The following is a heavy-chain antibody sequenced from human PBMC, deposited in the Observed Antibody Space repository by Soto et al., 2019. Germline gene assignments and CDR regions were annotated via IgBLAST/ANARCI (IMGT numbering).Heavy chain of an antibody. CDR3: TAREIPWYDYVWGSNYY. J-gene: IGHJ4*02. Sequence: PSETPSLTCAVSGGSISSGGYSWSWIRQPPGKGLEWIGYIYHSGSTYYNPSLKSRVTISVDRSKNQFSLKLSSVTAADTAVYYCTAREIPWYDYVWGSNYYWGQGTLVTVSS. D-gene: IGHD3-16*01. V-gene: IGHV4-30-2*01. CDR2: IYHSGST. CDR1: GGSISSGGYS.